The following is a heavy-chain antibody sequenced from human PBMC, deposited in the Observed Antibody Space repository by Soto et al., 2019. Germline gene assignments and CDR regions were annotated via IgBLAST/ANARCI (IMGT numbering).Heavy chain of an antibody. CDR1: GYTFTSYG. V-gene: IGHV1-18*01. CDR2: ISAYNGNT. CDR3: ARPWGDSYYYYGMDV. D-gene: IGHD3-16*01. J-gene: IGHJ6*02. Sequence: ASVKVSCKASGYTFTSYGISWGRQAPGQGLEWIGWISAYNGNTNYAQKLQGRVTMTTDTSTSTAYMELRSLRSDDTAVYYCARPWGDSYYYYGMDVWGQGTTVTVSS.